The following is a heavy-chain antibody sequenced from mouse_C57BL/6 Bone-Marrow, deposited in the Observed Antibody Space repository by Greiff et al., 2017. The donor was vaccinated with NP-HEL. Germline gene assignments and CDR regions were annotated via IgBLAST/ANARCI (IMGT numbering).Heavy chain of an antibody. CDR3: ASAYYSNSFFAY. CDR1: GFTFTDYY. J-gene: IGHJ3*01. Sequence: EVKLVESGGGLVQPGGSLSLSCAASGFTFTDYYMSWVRQPPGKALEWLGFIRHKANGYTTEYSASVKGRLTISRDNSQSIRYLQMNALRAEDSATYYCASAYYSNSFFAYWGQGTLVTVSA. V-gene: IGHV7-3*01. CDR2: IRHKANGYTT. D-gene: IGHD2-5*01.